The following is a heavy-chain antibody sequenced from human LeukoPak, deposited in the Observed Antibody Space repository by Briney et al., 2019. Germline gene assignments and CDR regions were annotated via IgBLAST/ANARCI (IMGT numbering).Heavy chain of an antibody. J-gene: IGHJ6*02. CDR2: ISGSGGST. D-gene: IGHD2-15*01. V-gene: IGHV3-23*01. CDR1: GFTFSSYA. Sequence: PGGSLRLSCAASGFTFSSYAMSWVRQAPGKGLEWVSAISGSGGSTYYADSVKGRFTISRDNSKNTLYLQMNSLRAEDTAVYYCAKDGSSRKDPPPVYGMDVWGQGTTVTVSS. CDR3: AKDGSSRKDPPPVYGMDV.